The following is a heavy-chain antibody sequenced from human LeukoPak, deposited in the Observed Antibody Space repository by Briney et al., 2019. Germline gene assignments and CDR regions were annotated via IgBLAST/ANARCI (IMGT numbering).Heavy chain of an antibody. CDR3: AKGGVYSSGWDYFDY. V-gene: IGHV3-23*01. CDR2: ISGSGGST. D-gene: IGHD6-19*01. CDR1: GFTFSSYS. J-gene: IGHJ4*02. Sequence: GGSLRLSCAASGFTFSSYSMNWVRQAPGKGLEWVSAISGSGGSTYYADSVKGRFTISRDNSKNTLYLQMNTLRAEDTAIYYCAKGGVYSSGWDYFDYWGQGTLVTVSS.